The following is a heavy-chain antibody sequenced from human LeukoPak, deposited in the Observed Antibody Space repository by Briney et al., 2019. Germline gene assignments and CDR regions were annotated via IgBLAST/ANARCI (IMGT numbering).Heavy chain of an antibody. CDR3: KSRIAATKTTLPKNFDD. D-gene: IGHD6-13*01. CDR1: GGSFSGYY. Sequence: SETLSLTCAVYGGSFSGYYWSWIRQPPGKGLEWIGEINHSGSTNYNPSLKSRVTISVDTSKNQFSLKLSSVTAADTAVYYCKSRIAATKTTLPKNFDDWGQGTLVTVSS. CDR2: INHSGST. J-gene: IGHJ4*03. V-gene: IGHV4-34*01.